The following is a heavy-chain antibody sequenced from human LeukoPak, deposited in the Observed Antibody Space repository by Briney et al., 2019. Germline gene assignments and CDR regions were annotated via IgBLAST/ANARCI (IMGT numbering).Heavy chain of an antibody. CDR3: AKDGTNYFDY. J-gene: IGHJ4*02. V-gene: IGHV3-43D*03. CDR2: ISWDGGST. Sequence: GGSLRLSCAASGFTVSSNYMSWVRQAPGKGLEWVSLISWDGGSTYYEDSVKGRFTISRDNSKNSLYLQMNSLRAEDTALYYCAKDGTNYFDYWGQGTLVTVSS. D-gene: IGHD3/OR15-3a*01. CDR1: GFTVSSNY.